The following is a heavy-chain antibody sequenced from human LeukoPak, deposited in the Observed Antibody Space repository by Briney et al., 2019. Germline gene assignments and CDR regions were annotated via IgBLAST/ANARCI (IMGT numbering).Heavy chain of an antibody. CDR2: ISGSGGST. V-gene: IGHV3-23*01. CDR3: AKVYYYGSGSYYNDAFDI. J-gene: IGHJ3*02. CDR1: GFTFSSYA. D-gene: IGHD3-10*01. Sequence: PGGSLRLSCAASGFTFSSYAMSWVRQAPGKGLEWVPAISGSGGSTYHADSVKGRFTISRDNSKNTLYLQMNSLRAEDTAVYYCAKVYYYGSGSYYNDAFDIWGQGTMVTVSS.